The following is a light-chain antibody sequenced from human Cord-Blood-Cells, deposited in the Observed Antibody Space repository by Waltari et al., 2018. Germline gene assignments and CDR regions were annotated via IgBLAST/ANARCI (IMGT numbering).Light chain of an antibody. CDR1: QGISNY. CDR3: QQYNSYPRT. Sequence: DIQMTQSPSAMSASVGDRVTITCRARQGISNYLAWFQQKPGKAPKSLIYAASRLQSGVTAKFSGSGTETDFTLTISSLQPEDFANYYCQQYNSYPRTFGQGTKVEIK. J-gene: IGKJ1*01. CDR2: AAS. V-gene: IGKV1-16*02.